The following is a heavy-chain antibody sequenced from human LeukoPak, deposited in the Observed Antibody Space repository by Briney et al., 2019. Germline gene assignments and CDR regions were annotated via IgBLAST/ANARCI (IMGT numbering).Heavy chain of an antibody. J-gene: IGHJ4*02. CDR2: IWYDGSKT. Sequence: GGSLRLSCAASGFTFSSYGMHWVRQAPGKGLEWVAVIWYDGSKTYYADSVKGRFTISRDNSKNTLYLQVNSLRPEDTAVYYCARGLLWFGESLGYWGQGTLVTVSS. CDR3: ARGLLWFGESLGY. D-gene: IGHD3-10*01. V-gene: IGHV3-33*01. CDR1: GFTFSSYG.